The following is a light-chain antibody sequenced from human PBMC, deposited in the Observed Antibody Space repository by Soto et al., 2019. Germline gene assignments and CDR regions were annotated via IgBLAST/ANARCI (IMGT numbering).Light chain of an antibody. V-gene: IGKV1-39*01. J-gene: IGKJ4*01. Sequence: DIQLTQSPSSLSSSVFETFTITCRASQTVSRYLNWYQQKSGTAPKLLIYAASTLHTGVPSRFSGSGSGTDFTLTISSLQPEDFATYYCQQANSFPLTFGGGTKVDI. CDR3: QQANSFPLT. CDR1: QTVSRY. CDR2: AAS.